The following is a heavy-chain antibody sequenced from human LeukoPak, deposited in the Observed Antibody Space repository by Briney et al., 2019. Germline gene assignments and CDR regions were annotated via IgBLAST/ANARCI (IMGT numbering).Heavy chain of an antibody. J-gene: IGHJ4*02. Sequence: PSGTLSLTRAVSGGSISSSNWWSWVRQPPGKGLEWIGEIYHSGSTNYNPSLKSRVTISVDKSKNQFSLKLSSVTAADTAVYYCARFYYYDSSGYYYVDRVGYFDYWGQGTLVTVSS. V-gene: IGHV4-4*02. CDR3: ARFYYYDSSGYYYVDRVGYFDY. D-gene: IGHD3-22*01. CDR1: GGSISSSNW. CDR2: IYHSGST.